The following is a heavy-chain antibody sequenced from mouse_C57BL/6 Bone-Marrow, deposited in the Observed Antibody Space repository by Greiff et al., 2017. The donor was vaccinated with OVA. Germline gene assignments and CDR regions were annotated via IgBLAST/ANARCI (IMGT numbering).Heavy chain of an antibody. CDR3: ARCDCYYSWVAY. V-gene: IGHV1-9*01. CDR1: GYTFTGYW. D-gene: IGHD2-3*01. Sequence: VQLQESGAELMKPGASVKLSCKATGYTFTGYWIEWVKQRPGHGLEWIGEILPGSGSTNYNEKFKGKATFTADTSSNTAYMQLSSLTTEESAIYYCARCDCYYSWVAYWGQGTLVTVSA. J-gene: IGHJ3*01. CDR2: ILPGSGST.